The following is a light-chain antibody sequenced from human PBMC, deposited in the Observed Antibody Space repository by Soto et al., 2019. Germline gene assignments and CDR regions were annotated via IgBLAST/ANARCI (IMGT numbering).Light chain of an antibody. CDR3: QQRTT. V-gene: IGKV3-11*01. J-gene: IGKJ5*01. Sequence: EIVLTQSPDTLSLSPGERATLSCRASKSFSRSYLAWYQQKPGQAPRLLIYDASNRATGIPARFSGSGSGTDFTLTISSLEPEDFAVYYCQQRTTFGQGTRLEIK. CDR2: DAS. CDR1: KSFSRSY.